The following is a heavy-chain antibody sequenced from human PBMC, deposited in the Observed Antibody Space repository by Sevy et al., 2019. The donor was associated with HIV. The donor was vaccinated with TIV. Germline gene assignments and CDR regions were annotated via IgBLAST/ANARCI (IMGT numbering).Heavy chain of an antibody. V-gene: IGHV4-39*01. D-gene: IGHD3-10*01. CDR2: IYYSGST. J-gene: IGHJ4*02. CDR1: GGSISSSSYY. Sequence: SETLSLTCTVSGGSISSSSYYWGWIRQPPGKGLEWIGNIYYSGSTYYNPSLKSRVTISVDTSKNQFSLKLSSVIAADTAVYYCARLGRGEILYYFDYWGQGTLVTVSS. CDR3: ARLGRGEILYYFDY.